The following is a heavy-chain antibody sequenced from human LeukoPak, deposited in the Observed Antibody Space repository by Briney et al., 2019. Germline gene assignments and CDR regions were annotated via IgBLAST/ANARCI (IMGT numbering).Heavy chain of an antibody. CDR3: AKDGTNVYYYYMDV. J-gene: IGHJ6*03. Sequence: PGGSLRLSCAASGFIFDDYGMSWVRQAPGKGLEWVSDISGSGGSTYYADSVKGRFTISRDNSKNTLYLQMNSLRAEDTAVYYCAKDGTNVYYYYMDVWGKGTTVTVSS. CDR1: GFIFDDYG. CDR2: ISGSGGST. D-gene: IGHD1-26*01. V-gene: IGHV3-23*01.